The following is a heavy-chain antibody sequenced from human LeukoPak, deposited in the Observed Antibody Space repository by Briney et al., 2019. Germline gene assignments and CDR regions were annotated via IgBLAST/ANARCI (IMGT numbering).Heavy chain of an antibody. V-gene: IGHV4-59*12. J-gene: IGHJ4*02. CDR3: AKAHSQYYEHIWGRLFEY. CDR2: IYYSGST. D-gene: IGHD3-16*01. Sequence: SETLSLTCTVSGGSISGYYWNWIRQPPGKGLEWIGNIYYSGSTNYNPSLKSRVTISLDTSKNQFSLKLSSVTAADTAVYYCAKAHSQYYEHIWGRLFEYWGQGTLVTVSS. CDR1: GGSISGYY.